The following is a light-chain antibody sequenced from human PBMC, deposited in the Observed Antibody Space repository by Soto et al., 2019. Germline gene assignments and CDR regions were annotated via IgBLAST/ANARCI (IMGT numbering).Light chain of an antibody. CDR1: QSISSW. Sequence: DIPMTQSPSTLSASVGDRVTITCRASQSISSWLAWYQQKPGKAPTLLIYKASSLESGVPSRFSGSGSGTEFTLTISSLQPDDFATYYCQQYNSSSGTFGQGTKVEIK. V-gene: IGKV1-5*03. J-gene: IGKJ1*01. CDR2: KAS. CDR3: QQYNSSSGT.